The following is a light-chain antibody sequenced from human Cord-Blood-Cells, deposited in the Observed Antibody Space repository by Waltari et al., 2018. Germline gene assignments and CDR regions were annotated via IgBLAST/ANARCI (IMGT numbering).Light chain of an antibody. Sequence: DIVMTQSPDTLAASLGDRATVDCKSSQSVLYSSNNKNYLAWYQQKPGQPPKLLIYWASTRESGVPDRFSGSGSGTDFTLTISSLQAEDVAVYYCQQYYSTPPTFGQGTKVEIK. CDR3: QQYYSTPPT. CDR1: QSVLYSSNNKNY. CDR2: WAS. J-gene: IGKJ1*01. V-gene: IGKV4-1*01.